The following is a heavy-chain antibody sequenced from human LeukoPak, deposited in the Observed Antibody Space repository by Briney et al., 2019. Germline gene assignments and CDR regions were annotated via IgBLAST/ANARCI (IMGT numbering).Heavy chain of an antibody. Sequence: PGGSLRLSCAASGFSVSSNYMSWVRQAPGKGLEWVSVIYSGGSTYYADSVKGRFTISRDNAKNSLYLQMNSLRAEDTAVYYCASGPNTYYDILTGYYFYYWGQGTLVTVSS. CDR3: ASGPNTYYDILTGYYFYY. J-gene: IGHJ4*02. V-gene: IGHV3-66*01. CDR2: IYSGGST. D-gene: IGHD3-9*01. CDR1: GFSVSSNY.